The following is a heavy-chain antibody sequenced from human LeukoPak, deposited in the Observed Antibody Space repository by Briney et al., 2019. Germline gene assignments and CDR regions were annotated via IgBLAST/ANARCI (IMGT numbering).Heavy chain of an antibody. CDR2: MNPNSGNT. Sequence: ASVKVSCKASRYTFTSYDINWVRQAPGQGLEWMGWMNPNSGNTGYAQKFQGRVTITRNTSIGTAYMELSSLRSEDTAVYYCARAPKWQGYYYYMDVWGKGTTVTVSS. D-gene: IGHD5-12*01. CDR1: RYTFTSYD. CDR3: ARAPKWQGYYYYMDV. J-gene: IGHJ6*03. V-gene: IGHV1-8*03.